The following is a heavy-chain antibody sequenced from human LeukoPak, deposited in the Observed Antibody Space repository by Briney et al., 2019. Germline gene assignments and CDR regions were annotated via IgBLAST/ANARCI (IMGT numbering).Heavy chain of an antibody. CDR2: ISSSSSYI. CDR1: GLTFSSYS. J-gene: IGHJ4*02. V-gene: IGHV3-21*01. D-gene: IGHD5-18*01. CDR3: VRPDTAMVRGYYFDY. Sequence: GGSLRLSCAASGLTFSSYSMNWVRQAPGKGLEWVSSISSSSSYIYYADSVKGRFTISRDNAKNSLYLQMNSLRAEDTAVYYCVRPDTAMVRGYYFDYWGQGTLVTVSS.